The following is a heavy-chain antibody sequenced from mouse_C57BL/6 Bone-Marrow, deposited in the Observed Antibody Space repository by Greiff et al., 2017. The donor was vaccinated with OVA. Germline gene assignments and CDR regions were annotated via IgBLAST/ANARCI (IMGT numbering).Heavy chain of an antibody. CDR3: ASARTESHYPWYFDG. V-gene: IGHV1-9*01. J-gene: IGHJ1*03. CDR2: ILPGSGST. D-gene: IGHD2-5*01. Sequence: VQLQQSGAELMKPGASVKLSCKATGYTFTGYWIEWVKQRPGHGLEWIGEILPGSGSTNYNEKFKGKATFTADTSSNTTYMQLSSLTTEDSASYYYASARTESHYPWYFDGWGTRTTVTAST. CDR1: GYTFTGYW.